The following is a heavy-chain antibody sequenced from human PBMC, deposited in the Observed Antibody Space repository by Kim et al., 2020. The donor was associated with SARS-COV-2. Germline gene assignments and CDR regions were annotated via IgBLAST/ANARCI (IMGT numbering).Heavy chain of an antibody. D-gene: IGHD3-22*01. CDR3: AKGKHYYDSSGLDYLQLYTPLYYYYGMDV. Sequence: GGSLRLSCAASGFTFSSYAMSWVRQAPGKGLEWVSAISGSGGSTYYADSVKGRFTISRDNSKNTLYLQMNSLRAEDTAVYYCAKGKHYYDSSGLDYLQLYTPLYYYYGMDVWGQGTTVTVSS. CDR1: GFTFSSYA. V-gene: IGHV3-23*01. CDR2: ISGSGGST. J-gene: IGHJ6*02.